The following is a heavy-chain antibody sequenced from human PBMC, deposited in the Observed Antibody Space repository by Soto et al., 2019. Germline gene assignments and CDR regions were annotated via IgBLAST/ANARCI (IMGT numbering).Heavy chain of an antibody. CDR2: INHSGST. D-gene: IGHD2-15*01. CDR3: ARSNIVVVVAASNWFDP. V-gene: IGHV4-34*01. Sequence: SETLSLTCAVYGGSFSGYYWSWIRQPPGKGLEWIGEINHSGSTNYNPSLKSRVTISVDTSKNQFSLKLSSVTAADTAVYYCARSNIVVVVAASNWFDPWGQGNLVTVSS. CDR1: GGSFSGYY. J-gene: IGHJ5*02.